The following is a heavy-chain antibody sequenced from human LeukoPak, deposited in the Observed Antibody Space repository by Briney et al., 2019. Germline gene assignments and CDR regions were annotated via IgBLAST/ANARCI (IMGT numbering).Heavy chain of an antibody. CDR2: MNPNSGNT. D-gene: IGHD3-9*01. CDR1: GYTVTKDD. J-gene: IGHJ4*02. Sequence: GASVKASCKASGYTVTKDDISWVRQATGQGLEWIGKMNPNSGNTGYAQKFQGRVTMTRSTSVSTVYMELNSLTSEDTAVYFCARSASGTGYTAWGQGTLVTVSS. CDR3: ARSASGTGYTA. V-gene: IGHV1-8*01.